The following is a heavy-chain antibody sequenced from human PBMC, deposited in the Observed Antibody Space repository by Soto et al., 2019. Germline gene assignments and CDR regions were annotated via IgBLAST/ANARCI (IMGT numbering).Heavy chain of an antibody. CDR2: ISSNGGST. Sequence: GGPLRLSCSASGFTFSSYAMHWVRQAPGKGLEYVSAISSNGGSTYYADSVKGRFTISRDNSKNTLYLQMSSLRAEDTAVYYCVKEAVLRFLVNGGMDVWGQGTTVTVSS. V-gene: IGHV3-64D*06. J-gene: IGHJ6*02. CDR1: GFTFSSYA. D-gene: IGHD3-3*01. CDR3: VKEAVLRFLVNGGMDV.